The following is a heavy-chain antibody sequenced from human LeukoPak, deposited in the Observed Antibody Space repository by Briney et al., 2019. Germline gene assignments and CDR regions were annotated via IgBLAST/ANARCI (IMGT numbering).Heavy chain of an antibody. V-gene: IGHV3-33*01. D-gene: IGHD4-17*01. Sequence: GRSLRLSCAASGFSFSNYDMHWVRQAPGKGLEWVADIWYDGSNKYYADSVKGRFTISRDNSKNTLYLQMNSLRVEDTAVYYCARGDPTVTTKQNFDYWGQGTLVTVSS. CDR2: IWYDGSNK. CDR1: GFSFSNYD. CDR3: ARGDPTVTTKQNFDY. J-gene: IGHJ4*02.